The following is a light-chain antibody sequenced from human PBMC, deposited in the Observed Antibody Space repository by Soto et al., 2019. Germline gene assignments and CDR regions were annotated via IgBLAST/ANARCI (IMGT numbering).Light chain of an antibody. J-gene: IGKJ1*01. CDR3: QQSYSVWT. V-gene: IGKV1-39*01. Sequence: DIQMTQSPSSLSASVGDRVTITCRASESIRTYLNWYQQKPGKAPKLLIYAESSLQSGVPSRFSGSGSGTDFTLTISSLQPEDFATYYCQQSYSVWTFGQGTKVDIK. CDR2: AES. CDR1: ESIRTY.